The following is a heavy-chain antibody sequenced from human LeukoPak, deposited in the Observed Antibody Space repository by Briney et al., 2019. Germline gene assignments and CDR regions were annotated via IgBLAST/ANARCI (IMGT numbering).Heavy chain of an antibody. V-gene: IGHV7-4-1*02. CDR2: INTNTGNP. CDR3: ARVSPYPAFADDY. CDR1: GYTFTSYA. J-gene: IGHJ4*02. Sequence: GASVKVSCKASGYTFTSYAMHWVRQAPGQGLEWMGWINTNTGNPTYAQGFTGRFVFSLDTSVSTAYLQISSLRAEDSAVYYCARVSPYPAFADDYWGQGTLVTVSS. D-gene: IGHD3-3*02.